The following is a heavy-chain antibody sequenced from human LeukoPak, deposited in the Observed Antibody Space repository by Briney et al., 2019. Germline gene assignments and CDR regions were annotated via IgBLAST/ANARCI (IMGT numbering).Heavy chain of an antibody. V-gene: IGHV4-34*01. Sequence: SETLSLTCAVYGGSFSGYYWSWIRQPPGKGLEWIGEINHSGSTNYNPSLKSRVTMSVDTSKNQFSLKLSSVTAADTAVYYCARGRLVRTVLSWYRLQDYYYYGMDVWGQGTTVTVSS. CDR1: GGSFSGYY. D-gene: IGHD6-13*01. CDR2: INHSGST. CDR3: ARGRLVRTVLSWYRLQDYYYYGMDV. J-gene: IGHJ6*02.